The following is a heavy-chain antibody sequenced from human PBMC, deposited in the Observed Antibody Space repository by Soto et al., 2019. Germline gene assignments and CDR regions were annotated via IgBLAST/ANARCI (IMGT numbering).Heavy chain of an antibody. CDR2: ISYDGSNK. Sequence: QVQLVESGGGVVQPGRSLRLSCAASGFTFSSYGMYWVRQAPGKGLEWVAVISYDGSNKYYADSVKGRFTISRDNSKNTLYLQMNSLRAEDTAVYYCAKEGGMVDILTGPYYYYGMDVWGQGTTVTVSS. D-gene: IGHD3-9*01. J-gene: IGHJ6*02. CDR3: AKEGGMVDILTGPYYYYGMDV. CDR1: GFTFSSYG. V-gene: IGHV3-30*18.